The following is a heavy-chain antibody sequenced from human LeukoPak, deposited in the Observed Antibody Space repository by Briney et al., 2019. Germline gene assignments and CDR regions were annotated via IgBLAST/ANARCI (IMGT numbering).Heavy chain of an antibody. Sequence: GGSLRLSCAASGFTFSTYSMNGVRQAPGKGLGWVSSISSGSSFIYYADSVKGRFTISRDNAKNSLFLQMNSLRAEDTAVYYCARGGIHTGYAFDSWGQGPLVTVSS. D-gene: IGHD3-9*01. CDR3: ARGGIHTGYAFDS. CDR1: GFTFSTYS. J-gene: IGHJ4*02. CDR2: ISSGSSFI. V-gene: IGHV3-21*01.